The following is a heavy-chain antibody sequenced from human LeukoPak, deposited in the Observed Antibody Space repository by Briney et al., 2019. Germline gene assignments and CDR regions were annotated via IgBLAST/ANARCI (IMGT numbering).Heavy chain of an antibody. D-gene: IGHD1-26*01. CDR3: AKVSGGEVGATYGDAFDI. CDR1: GFTFSSYA. Sequence: LGGSLRISCAASGFTFSSYAMSWVRQAPGKGLEWVSAISGSGGSTYYADSVEGRFTISRDNSKNTLYLQMNSLRAEDTAVYYCAKVSGGEVGATYGDAFDIWGQGTMVTVSS. CDR2: ISGSGGST. J-gene: IGHJ3*02. V-gene: IGHV3-23*01.